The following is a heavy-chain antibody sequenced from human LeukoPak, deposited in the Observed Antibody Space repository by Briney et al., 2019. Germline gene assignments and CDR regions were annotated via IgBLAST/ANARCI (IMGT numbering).Heavy chain of an antibody. CDR2: IYSGGIT. Sequence: GGPLRLSCAASTFTVSYNYMSWGRQAPGKGLEWVSVIYSGGITFYADSVKGRFTISRDNSKNTLYLQMNSLRAEDTALYYCARGRGGGSYFYMYVWGKGTTVTVS. CDR1: TFTVSYNY. D-gene: IGHD6-25*01. J-gene: IGHJ6*03. CDR3: ARGRGGGSYFYMYV. V-gene: IGHV3-53*01.